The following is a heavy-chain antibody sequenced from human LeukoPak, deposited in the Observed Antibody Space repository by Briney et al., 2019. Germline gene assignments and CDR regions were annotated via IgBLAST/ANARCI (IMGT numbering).Heavy chain of an antibody. CDR3: ARDRGICSSTSCRPTYGMDV. Sequence: ASVKVSCKASGYTFTGYYMHWVRQALGQGLEWMGWINPNSGGTNYAQKFQGRVTMTRDTSISTAYMELSRLRSDDTAVYYCARDRGICSSTSCRPTYGMDVWGQGTTVTVSS. V-gene: IGHV1-2*02. CDR2: INPNSGGT. CDR1: GYTFTGYY. J-gene: IGHJ6*02. D-gene: IGHD2-2*01.